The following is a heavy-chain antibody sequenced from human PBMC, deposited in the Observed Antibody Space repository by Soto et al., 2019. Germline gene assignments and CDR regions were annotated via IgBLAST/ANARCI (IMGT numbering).Heavy chain of an antibody. CDR1: CGSISSYY. V-gene: IGHV4-59*08. CDR3: ARPIAAAGYYYMDV. J-gene: IGHJ6*03. CDR2: IYYSGST. D-gene: IGHD6-13*01. Sequence: PSETLSLTCTVSCGSISSYYWSWIRQPPGKGLEWIGYIYYSGSTNYNPSLKSRVTISVDTSKNQFSLKLSSVTAADTAVYYCARPIAAAGYYYMDVWGKGTTVTVSS.